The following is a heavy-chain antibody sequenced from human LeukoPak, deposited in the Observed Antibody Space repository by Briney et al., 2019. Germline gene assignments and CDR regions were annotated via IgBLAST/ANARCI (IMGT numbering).Heavy chain of an antibody. CDR3: ARDQNLNPQQPSSMDV. CDR2: INPSGGST. CDR1: GYTFTSYY. D-gene: IGHD6-13*01. Sequence: ASVKVSCKASGYTFTSYYMHWVRQAPGQGLEWMGIINPSGGSTSYAQKFQGRVTMTRDTSTSTVYMELSSLRSEDTAVYYCARDQNLNPQQPSSMDVWGQGTTVTVSS. J-gene: IGHJ6*02. V-gene: IGHV1-46*01.